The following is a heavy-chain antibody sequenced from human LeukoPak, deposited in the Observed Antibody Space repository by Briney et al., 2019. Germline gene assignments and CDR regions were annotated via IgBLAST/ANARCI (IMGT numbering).Heavy chain of an antibody. CDR2: IYTSGST. Sequence: PSETLSLTCTVSGGSISSYYWSWIRQPAGKGLEWIGRIYTSGSTNYNPSLKSRVTMSVDTSKNQFSLKLSSVTAADTAVYYCARGTKVFDEFNWIDPWGQGTLVTVSS. D-gene: IGHD4-11*01. CDR1: GGSISSYY. CDR3: ARGTKVFDEFNWIDP. V-gene: IGHV4-4*07. J-gene: IGHJ5*02.